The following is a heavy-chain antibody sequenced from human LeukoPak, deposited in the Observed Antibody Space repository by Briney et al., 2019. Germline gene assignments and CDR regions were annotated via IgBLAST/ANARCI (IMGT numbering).Heavy chain of an antibody. J-gene: IGHJ1*01. CDR1: GYTFTSYG. V-gene: IGHV1-18*01. Sequence: GASVKVSCKASGYTFTSYGISWVRQAPGQGLEWMGWISAYNGNTNYAQKLQGRVTMTTDTSTSTAYMELRSLRSDDTAVYYCASGVATMVRGVILLWGEYFQHWGQGTLVTVSS. CDR2: ISAYNGNT. CDR3: ASGVATMVRGVILLWGEYFQH. D-gene: IGHD3-10*01.